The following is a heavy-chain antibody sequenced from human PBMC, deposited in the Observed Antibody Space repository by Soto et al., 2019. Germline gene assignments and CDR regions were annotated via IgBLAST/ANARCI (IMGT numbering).Heavy chain of an antibody. CDR3: ARERGYSGYDSGWFDP. V-gene: IGHV3-48*01. J-gene: IGHJ5*02. CDR1: GFTFSSYS. CDR2: ISSSSSTI. Sequence: PGESLKISCAASGFTFSSYSMNWVRQAPGKGLEWVSYISSSSSTIYYADSVKGRFTISRDNAKNSLYLQMNSLRAEDTAVYYCARERGYSGYDSGWFDPWGQGTLVTVSS. D-gene: IGHD5-12*01.